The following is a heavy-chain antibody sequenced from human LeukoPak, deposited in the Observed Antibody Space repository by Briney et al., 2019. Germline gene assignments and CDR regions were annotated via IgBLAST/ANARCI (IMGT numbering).Heavy chain of an antibody. V-gene: IGHV1-24*01. CDR2: FDPEDGET. J-gene: IGHJ4*02. D-gene: IGHD3-22*01. CDR3: ATAGSDYYDSSDYPFDY. CDR1: GYTLTELS. Sequence: ASVKVSCKVSGYTLTELSMHWVRQAPGKGLEWMGGFDPEDGETIYAQKFQGRVTMTEDTSTDTAYMELSSLRSEDTAVYYCATAGSDYYDSSDYPFDYWGQGTLVTVSS.